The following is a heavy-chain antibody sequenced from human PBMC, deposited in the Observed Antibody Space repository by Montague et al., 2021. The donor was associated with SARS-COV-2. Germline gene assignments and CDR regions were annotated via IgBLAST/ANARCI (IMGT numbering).Heavy chain of an antibody. V-gene: IGHV6-1*01. CDR2: TYYRSKWYT. D-gene: IGHD1-1*01. J-gene: IGHJ4*02. Sequence: CAISGDSVSSNSAAWYWIRQSPSGGLEWLGRTYYRSKWYTDYALSVKTRITITPDTSNNQFSLHLNSVTPGDTAVYYCAREGTVPGPRGIYFDDWGQGTLVTVSS. CDR1: GDSVSSNSAA. CDR3: AREGTVPGPRGIYFDD.